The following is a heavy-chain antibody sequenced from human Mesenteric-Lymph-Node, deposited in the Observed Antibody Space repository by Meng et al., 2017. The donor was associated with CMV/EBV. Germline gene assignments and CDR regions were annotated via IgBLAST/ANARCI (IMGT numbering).Heavy chain of an antibody. V-gene: IGHV1-2*06. J-gene: IGHJ5*02. Sequence: QVQLVQSGAEVKKPGASVKVPCKASGYTFTDFYIHWVRQAPGQGLEWMGRINPNSGVSNSAQNFQGRVTMTRDTSISTAYMELGRLTSDDTAVYYCARDNVNPEGFDPWGQGTLVTVSS. CDR2: INPNSGVS. D-gene: IGHD2/OR15-2a*01. CDR1: GYTFTDFY. CDR3: ARDNVNPEGFDP.